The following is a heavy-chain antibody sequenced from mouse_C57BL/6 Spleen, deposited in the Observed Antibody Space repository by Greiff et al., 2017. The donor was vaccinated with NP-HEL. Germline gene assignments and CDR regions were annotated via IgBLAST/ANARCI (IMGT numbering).Heavy chain of an antibody. CDR2: INPNYGTT. CDR3: ATLYYGSSRYYAMDY. J-gene: IGHJ4*01. V-gene: IGHV1-39*01. Sequence: VQLQQSGPELVKPGASVKISCKASGYSFTDYNMNWVKQSNGKSLEWIGVINPNYGTTSYNQKFKGKATLTVDQSSSTAYMQLNSLTSEDSAVYYCATLYYGSSRYYAMDYWGQGTSVTVSS. D-gene: IGHD1-1*01. CDR1: GYSFTDYN.